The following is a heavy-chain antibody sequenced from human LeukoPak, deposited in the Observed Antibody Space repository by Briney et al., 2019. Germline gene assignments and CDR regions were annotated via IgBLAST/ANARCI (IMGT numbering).Heavy chain of an antibody. CDR2: ITNDGSST. CDR1: GLTFNSHC. Sequence: GGSLRLSCAASGLTFNSHCMHWVRQAPGKGLVWVSRITNDGSSTTYADSVKGRFTISRDNAKNMLYLQVNSLRAEDTAVYYCARGQQTYSSSWVDYWGQGTLATVSS. CDR3: ARGQQTYSSSWVDY. V-gene: IGHV3-74*01. D-gene: IGHD6-13*01. J-gene: IGHJ4*02.